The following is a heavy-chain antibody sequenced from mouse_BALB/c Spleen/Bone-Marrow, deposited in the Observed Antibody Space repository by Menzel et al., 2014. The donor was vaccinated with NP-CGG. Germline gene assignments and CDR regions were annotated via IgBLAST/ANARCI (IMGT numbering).Heavy chain of an antibody. D-gene: IGHD2-1*01. CDR3: NGNYYAMDY. V-gene: IGHV14-4*02. J-gene: IGHJ4*01. CDR1: GFNIKDYY. Sequence: VQLQQSGAELVRSGASVKLSCTASGFNIKDYYMHWVKQRPEQGLEWIGWIDPENGDTEYAPKFQGKATMTADTSSNTAYLQLSSLTSEDTAVYYWNGNYYAMDYWGQGTSVTVSS. CDR2: IDPENGDT.